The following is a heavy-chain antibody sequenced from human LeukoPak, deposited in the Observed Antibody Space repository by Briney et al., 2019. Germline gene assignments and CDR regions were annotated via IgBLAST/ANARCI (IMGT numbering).Heavy chain of an antibody. D-gene: IGHD3-10*01. CDR1: GFTVSSNY. CDR2: IYKSAIT. CDR3: ARSLRVRGGPDYMDV. Sequence: GGSLRLSCTVSGFTVSSNYMTWVRQAPGKGLEWVSVIYKSAITYYADTVKGRFTISRDNSKNTLYLQMDSLRAEDTAVYYCARSLRVRGGPDYMDVWGKGTTVTISS. V-gene: IGHV3-53*01. J-gene: IGHJ6*03.